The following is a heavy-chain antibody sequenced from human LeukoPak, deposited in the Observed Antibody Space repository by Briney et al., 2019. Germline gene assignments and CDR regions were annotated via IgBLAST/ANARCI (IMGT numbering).Heavy chain of an antibody. CDR2: IYYSGSI. D-gene: IGHD3-16*02. CDR1: GGSISSYY. Sequence: SETLSLTCTVSGGSISSYYWSWIRQPPGKGLEWIGYIYYSGSINYNPSLKSRVTISVDTSKNQFSLKLSSVTAADTAVYYCARYHAGVWGSYRYYFDYWGQEPWSPSPQ. J-gene: IGHJ4*01. CDR3: ARYHAGVWGSYRYYFDY. V-gene: IGHV4-59*01.